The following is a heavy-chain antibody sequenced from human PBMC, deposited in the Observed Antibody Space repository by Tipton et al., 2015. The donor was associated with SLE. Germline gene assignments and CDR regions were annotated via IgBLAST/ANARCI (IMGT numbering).Heavy chain of an antibody. CDR1: GFTFDDYT. J-gene: IGHJ4*02. Sequence: SLRLSCAASGFTFDDYTMHWVRQAPGKGLEWVSLISWDGGSTYYADSVKGRFTISRDNSKNTVYLQMNSLRAEDTAVYYCARTIVAAGRDYWGQGTLVTVSS. D-gene: IGHD6-13*01. CDR2: ISWDGGST. V-gene: IGHV3-43*01. CDR3: ARTIVAAGRDY.